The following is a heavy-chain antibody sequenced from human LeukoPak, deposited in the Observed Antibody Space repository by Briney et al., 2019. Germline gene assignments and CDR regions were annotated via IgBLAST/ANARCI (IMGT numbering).Heavy chain of an antibody. J-gene: IGHJ4*02. D-gene: IGHD5-24*01. CDR3: ARRDGYNFVF. CDR1: GGSVSSSSYY. CDR2: IYYSGST. Sequence: SETLSLTCTVSGGSVSSSSYYWGWIRQPPGKGLEWIGSIYYSGSTYYNPSLKSRVTISVDTAENQFSLKLSSVTAADTAVYYCARRDGYNFVFWGQGTLVTVSS. V-gene: IGHV4-39*07.